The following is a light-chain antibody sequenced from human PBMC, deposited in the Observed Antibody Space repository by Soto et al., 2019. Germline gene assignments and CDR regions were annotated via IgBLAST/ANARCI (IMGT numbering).Light chain of an antibody. Sequence: QSVLTQPPSASGTPGQRVTISCSGSSSNIGSNTVNWYQQLPGTAPKLLIYSNNQRPSGVPDRFSGSNSGTSASLAISGLQSEDEDDYYCAAWDDSLNGWVFGGGTKVTVL. J-gene: IGLJ3*02. CDR3: AAWDDSLNGWV. CDR1: SSNIGSNT. V-gene: IGLV1-44*01. CDR2: SNN.